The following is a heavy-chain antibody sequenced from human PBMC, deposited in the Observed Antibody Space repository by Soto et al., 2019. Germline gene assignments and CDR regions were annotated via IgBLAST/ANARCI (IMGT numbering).Heavy chain of an antibody. CDR3: AKYYDLRRSAFDI. CDR1: GFTFTNYA. CDR2: ISGSGGII. Sequence: GGSLRLSCAASGFTFTNYAMSWVRQAPGKGLEWVSAISGSGGIIYYADSVKGRFTISRDNSRITLYLQMNSLRAEDTAVYYCAKYYDLRRSAFDIWGQGTMVTVSS. D-gene: IGHD3-22*01. J-gene: IGHJ3*02. V-gene: IGHV3-23*01.